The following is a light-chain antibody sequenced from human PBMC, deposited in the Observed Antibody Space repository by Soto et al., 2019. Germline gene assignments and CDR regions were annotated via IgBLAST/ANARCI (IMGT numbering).Light chain of an antibody. V-gene: IGKV3-20*01. J-gene: IGKJ1*01. CDR3: QQYGSSQWT. CDR1: QSVSSSY. CDR2: GAS. Sequence: EIVLTQSPATLSLSPGERATLSCRASQSVSSSYLAWYQQKPGQAPRLLIYGASSRATGIPDRFSGSGSGTDFTLTISRLGPEDFAVYYCQQYGSSQWTFGQGTKVDIK.